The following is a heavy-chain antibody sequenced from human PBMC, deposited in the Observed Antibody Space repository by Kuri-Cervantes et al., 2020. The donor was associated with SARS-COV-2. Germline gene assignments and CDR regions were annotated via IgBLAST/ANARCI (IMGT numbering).Heavy chain of an antibody. CDR2: IYFSGST. CDR3: GRQASDWHIDY. D-gene: IGHD3-9*01. Sequence: GSLRLSCSVSGGSISSSGHYWGWVRQPPGKGLEWIGSIYFSGSTYYTPSLKSRVTISVDTSKNQFSLKLTSVTAPDTAVYYCGRQASDWHIDYWGQGTLVTVSS. V-gene: IGHV4-39*01. J-gene: IGHJ4*02. CDR1: GGSISSSGHY.